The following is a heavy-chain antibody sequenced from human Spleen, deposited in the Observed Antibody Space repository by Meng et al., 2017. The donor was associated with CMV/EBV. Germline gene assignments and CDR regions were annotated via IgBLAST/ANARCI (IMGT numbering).Heavy chain of an antibody. D-gene: IGHD1-14*01. CDR2: INHSGST. CDR3: ARSGRFDY. V-gene: IGHV4-34*01. J-gene: IGHJ4*02. CDR1: GGSFSGYY. Sequence: QVQLQQWGAGLLKPSETLSLTCAGYGGSFSGYYWSWIRQPPGKGLEWIGEINHSGSTNYNPSLKSRVTISVDTSKNQFSLKLSSVTAADTAVYYCARSGRFDYWGQGTLVTVPS.